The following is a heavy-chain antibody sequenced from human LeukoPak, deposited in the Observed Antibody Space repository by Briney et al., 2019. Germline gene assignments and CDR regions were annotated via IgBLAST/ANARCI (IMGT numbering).Heavy chain of an antibody. D-gene: IGHD6-13*01. CDR3: AKDGPLPYTSTSFGRHFLEY. V-gene: IGHV3-30*18. CDR1: GFTLSDYG. J-gene: IGHJ4*02. Sequence: GGSLRLSCAASGFTLSDYGMHWARLAPGKGLEWVAHISHDGSSQNYADSVQGRFTISRDNSKNTVDLQMNSLRAEDTAVYYCAKDGPLPYTSTSFGRHFLEYWGQGTLVTVSS. CDR2: ISHDGSSQ.